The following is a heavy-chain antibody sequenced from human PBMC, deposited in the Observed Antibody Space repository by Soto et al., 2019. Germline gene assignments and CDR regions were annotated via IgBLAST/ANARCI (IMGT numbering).Heavy chain of an antibody. CDR3: AREFMTTVTRYYYGMDV. Sequence: ASVKVSCKASGYTFTSYGISWVRQAPGQGLEWMGWISAYNGNTNYAQKLQGRVTMTTDTSTSTAYMELRSLRSDDTAVYYCAREFMTTVTRYYYGMDVWGQGTTVTVSS. CDR1: GYTFTSYG. CDR2: ISAYNGNT. J-gene: IGHJ6*02. D-gene: IGHD4-17*01. V-gene: IGHV1-18*01.